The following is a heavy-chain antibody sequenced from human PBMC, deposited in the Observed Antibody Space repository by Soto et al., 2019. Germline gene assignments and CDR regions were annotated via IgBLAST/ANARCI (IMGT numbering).Heavy chain of an antibody. J-gene: IGHJ5*02. D-gene: IGHD1-7*01. CDR1: GFSFKDYY. Sequence: PGGALRLSCAASGFSFKDYYMTWMRQTPEKGLEWISTITSSGGNAYYAASVKGRVTISRDNAHNSLYLQMSGLRAEDTALYYCERDMSTNYVNYFGLSGKGTPGTVSS. CDR3: ERDMSTNYVNYFGL. CDR2: ITSSGGNA. V-gene: IGHV3-11*01.